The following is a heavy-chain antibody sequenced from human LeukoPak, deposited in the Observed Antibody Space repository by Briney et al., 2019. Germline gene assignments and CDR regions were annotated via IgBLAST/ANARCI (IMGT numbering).Heavy chain of an antibody. V-gene: IGHV4-30-4*01. CDR1: GGSISSGDYY. CDR2: IYYSGST. Sequence: SETLSLTCTVSGGSISSGDYYCSWIRQPPGKGLEWIGYIYYSGSTYYNPSLKSRVTISVDTSQNQFSLKLDSVTAADTAVYYCARDLSGYSYLDYWGQGTLATVSS. CDR3: ARDLSGYSYLDY. D-gene: IGHD5-18*01. J-gene: IGHJ4*02.